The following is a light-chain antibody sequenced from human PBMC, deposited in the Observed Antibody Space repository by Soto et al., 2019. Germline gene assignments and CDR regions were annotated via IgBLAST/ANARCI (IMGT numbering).Light chain of an antibody. CDR2: TAS. J-gene: IGKJ1*01. V-gene: IGKV1-5*03. Sequence: DIQINQSPSSFFESVGDCLTLTHRASQAISSWLAWYQQKPGKAPKLLIYTASSLKSGVPSRFSGSGSGTEFTLTISSLQPDDFATYYCQHYNSYSETFGQGTKVDIK. CDR1: QAISSW. CDR3: QHYNSYSET.